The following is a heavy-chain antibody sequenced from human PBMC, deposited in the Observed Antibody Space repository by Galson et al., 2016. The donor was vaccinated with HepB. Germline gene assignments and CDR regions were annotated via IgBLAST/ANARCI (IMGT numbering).Heavy chain of an antibody. J-gene: IGHJ3*02. CDR1: GLTFRSYA. D-gene: IGHD2-8*01. Sequence: SLRLSCAASGLTFRSYAFSWLRQAPGKGLEWVSVSASGDITYYAHSVKGRFTISRDNAKNTLYLQMNSLRAEDTAVYYCATGNGHAFDIWGQGTMVTVSS. CDR2: SASGDIT. CDR3: ATGNGHAFDI. V-gene: IGHV3-23*01.